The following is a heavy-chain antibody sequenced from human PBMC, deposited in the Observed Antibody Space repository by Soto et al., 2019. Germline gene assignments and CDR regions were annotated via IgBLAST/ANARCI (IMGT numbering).Heavy chain of an antibody. D-gene: IGHD6-13*01. CDR3: ARAVHSSSWPYYYYYYMDV. CDR2: ISSSGSTI. V-gene: IGHV3-11*01. J-gene: IGHJ6*03. Sequence: QVQLVESGGGLVKPGGSLRLSCAASGFTFSDYYMSWIRQAPGKGLEWVSYISSSGSTIYYADSVKGRFTISTDNAKNSLYLQMNSLRAEDTAVYYCARAVHSSSWPYYYYYYMDVWGKGTTVTVSS. CDR1: GFTFSDYY.